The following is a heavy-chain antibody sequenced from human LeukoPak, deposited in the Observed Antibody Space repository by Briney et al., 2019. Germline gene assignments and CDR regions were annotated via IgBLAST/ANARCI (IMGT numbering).Heavy chain of an antibody. J-gene: IGHJ5*02. V-gene: IGHV4-59*12. CDR1: GGSLSSYY. CDR2: IYYSGST. CDR3: ARVWANWFDP. D-gene: IGHD7-27*01. Sequence: SETLSLTCTVSGGSLSSYYWSWIRQPPGKGLEWLGDIYYSGSTNYNPSLKSRVTISVDTSKNQFSLKLSSVTAADTAVYYCARVWANWFDPWGQGTLVTVSS.